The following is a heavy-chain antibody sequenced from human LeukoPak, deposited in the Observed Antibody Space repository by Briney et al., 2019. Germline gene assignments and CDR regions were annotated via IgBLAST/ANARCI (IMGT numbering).Heavy chain of an antibody. V-gene: IGHV1-69*13. CDR2: IIPIFGTA. D-gene: IGHD6-13*01. J-gene: IGHJ5*02. CDR3: ARDRIAAAGTGSGWFDP. CDR1: GYTFTSYD. Sequence: ASVKASCKASGYTFTSYDISWVRQAPGQGLEWMGGIIPIFGTANYAQKFQGRVTITADESTSTAYMELSSLRSEDTAVYYCARDRIAAAGTGSGWFDPWGQGTLVTVSS.